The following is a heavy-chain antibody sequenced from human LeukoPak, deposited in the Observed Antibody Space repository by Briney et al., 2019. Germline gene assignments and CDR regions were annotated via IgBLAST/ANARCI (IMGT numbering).Heavy chain of an antibody. V-gene: IGHV3-7*01. CDR1: GFTFSSYS. D-gene: IGHD2-21*02. J-gene: IGHJ4*02. CDR2: INQDGSGK. CDR3: AREQWWRLDY. Sequence: GGSLRLSCAASGFTFSSYSMNWVRQAPGKGLEWVAQINQDGSGKYYVDSVRGRFTISRDNARTSVYLQMDSLSADDTAVYYCAREQWWRLDYWGQGTLVTVSS.